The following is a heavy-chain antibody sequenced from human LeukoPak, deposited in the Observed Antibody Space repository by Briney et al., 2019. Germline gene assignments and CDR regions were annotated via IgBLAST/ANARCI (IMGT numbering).Heavy chain of an antibody. CDR3: ASGYYCIGGGCFPRWFDP. CDR1: GGSIRNSSYY. CDR2: IYYSETT. D-gene: IGHD2-15*01. Sequence: KSSETLSLTCTVSGGSIRNSSYYWGWIRQPPGKGLEWIANIYYSETTYYNPSLRSRVTLSVDTSMNQVSLSLNSVTAADTAVYYCASGYYCIGGGCFPRWFDPWGQGTLVTVSS. J-gene: IGHJ5*02. V-gene: IGHV4-39*01.